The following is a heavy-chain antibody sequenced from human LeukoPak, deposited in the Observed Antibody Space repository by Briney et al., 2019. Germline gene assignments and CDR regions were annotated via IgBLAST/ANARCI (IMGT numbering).Heavy chain of an antibody. CDR1: GYSISSGYY. V-gene: IGHV4-38-2*01. Sequence: SETLSLTCAVSGYSISSGYYWGWIRQPPGKGLEWIGSIYHSGSTYYNPSLKSRVTISVNTSENQFSLKLSSVTAADTAVYYCARSPERWLQLLIDYWGQGTLVTVSS. CDR3: ARSPERWLQLLIDY. J-gene: IGHJ4*02. CDR2: IYHSGST. D-gene: IGHD5-24*01.